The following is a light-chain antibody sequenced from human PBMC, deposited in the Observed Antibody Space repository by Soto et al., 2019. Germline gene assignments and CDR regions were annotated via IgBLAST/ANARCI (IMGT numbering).Light chain of an antibody. V-gene: IGLV2-14*01. J-gene: IGLJ2*01. CDR2: EVS. CDR3: SSYTSSSTLNVL. CDR1: SSDVGGYKY. Sequence: QSALTQPASVSGSPGKSITISCTGTSSDVGGYKYVSWYQQHPGKAPKLMIYEVSNRPSGVSNRFSGSKSGNTASLTISGLQAEDEADYYCSSYTSSSTLNVLFGGGTKLTVL.